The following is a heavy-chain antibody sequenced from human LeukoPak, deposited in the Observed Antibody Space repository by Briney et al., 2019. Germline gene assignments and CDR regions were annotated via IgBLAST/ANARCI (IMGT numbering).Heavy chain of an antibody. CDR1: GFTFSSYW. Sequence: PGGSLRLSCAASGFTFSSYWMAWVRQAPGKGLEWVANIKEDGSDKYYVDSVKGRFNISRDNAKNSPSLQMNSLRAEDTAVYYCARGGHYSDSGGYYHDAFDMWGRGTVVTVSS. D-gene: IGHD3-22*01. CDR3: ARGGHYSDSGGYYHDAFDM. CDR2: IKEDGSDK. J-gene: IGHJ3*02. V-gene: IGHV3-7*04.